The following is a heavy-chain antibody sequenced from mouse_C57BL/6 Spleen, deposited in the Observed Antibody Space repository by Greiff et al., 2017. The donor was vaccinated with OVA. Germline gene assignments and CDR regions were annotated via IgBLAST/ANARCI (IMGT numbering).Heavy chain of an antibody. D-gene: IGHD2-3*01. CDR3: ASGDGYYLDY. CDR2: IDPSDSET. J-gene: IGHJ2*01. V-gene: IGHV1-52*01. Sequence: VQLQQPGAELVRPGSSVKLSCKASGYTFTSYWMHWVKQRPIQGLEWIGNIDPSDSETHYNQKFKDKATLTVDKSSSTAYMQLSSLTSEDSAVYYCASGDGYYLDYWGQGTTLTVSS. CDR1: GYTFTSYW.